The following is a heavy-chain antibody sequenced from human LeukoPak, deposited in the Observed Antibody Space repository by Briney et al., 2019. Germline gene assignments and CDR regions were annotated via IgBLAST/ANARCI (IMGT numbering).Heavy chain of an antibody. D-gene: IGHD3-10*01. CDR3: AKANMVRGVGLFFDRNWFDP. V-gene: IGHV1-2*02. J-gene: IGHJ5*02. CDR1: GYTFTGYY. CDR2: INPNSGGT. Sequence: ASVKVSCKASGYTFTGYYMHWVRQAPGQGLEWMGWINPNSGGTNYAQKFQGRVTMTRDTSISTAYMELSGLRSDDTAVYYCAKANMVRGVGLFFDRNWFDPWGQGTLVTVSS.